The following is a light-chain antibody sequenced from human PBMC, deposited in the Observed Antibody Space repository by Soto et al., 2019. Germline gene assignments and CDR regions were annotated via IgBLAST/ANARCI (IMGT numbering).Light chain of an antibody. J-gene: IGKJ1*01. Sequence: DVVMTQSPLSLPATLWQPAAISSMSIESLVHDDGNTYLNWFQQRPGQSPRRLIYKVSNRGSGVSDRFSGSGSGSNFTLKISRVEAEDLVVYYCMQGTHWPPTFGQGTKVDI. CDR2: KVS. CDR3: MQGTHWPPT. V-gene: IGKV2-30*02. CDR1: ESLVHDDGNTY.